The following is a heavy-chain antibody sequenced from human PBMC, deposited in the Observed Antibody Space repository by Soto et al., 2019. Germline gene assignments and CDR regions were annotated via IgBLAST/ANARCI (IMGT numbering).Heavy chain of an antibody. D-gene: IGHD2-21*01. CDR3: ARGVGFAGEHYGMDV. V-gene: IGHV1-8*01. Sequence: GASGKVSCKASGYTFTSYDINWVRQATGQGIEWMGWMNPNSGNTAYAQKFQGRVTMTRNTSISTAYMELSSLRSEDTAVYYCARGVGFAGEHYGMDVWGQGTTVTVSS. CDR2: MNPNSGNT. J-gene: IGHJ6*02. CDR1: GYTFTSYD.